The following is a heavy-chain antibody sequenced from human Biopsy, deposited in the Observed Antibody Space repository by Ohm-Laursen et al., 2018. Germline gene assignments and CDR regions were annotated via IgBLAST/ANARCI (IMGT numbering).Heavy chain of an antibody. V-gene: IGHV4-59*11. CDR3: ARGSNEYGGLYFPH. D-gene: IGHD4-23*01. CDR1: GGSFTGHY. J-gene: IGHJ1*01. Sequence: GTLSLTCTVSGGSFTGHYWTWIRQTPGKGLEWIGHISYTGYTSYNASLKSRVTISLDTSRKHFSLRLTSLAAADTAVYYCARGSNEYGGLYFPHWGQGTLVTVSS. CDR2: ISYTGYT.